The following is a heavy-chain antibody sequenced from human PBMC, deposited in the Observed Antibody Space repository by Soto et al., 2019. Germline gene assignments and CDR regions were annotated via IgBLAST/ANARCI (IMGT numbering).Heavy chain of an antibody. CDR2: IYYSGST. Sequence: PSEPLSLTCTVSGGSISSGDYYWSWIRQPPGKGLEWIGYIYYSGSTYYNPSLKSRVTISVDTSKNQFSLKLSSGTAADTAVYYCARERPDGSRLDPWGQGTLVTSPQ. D-gene: IGHD6-13*01. V-gene: IGHV4-30-4*01. CDR3: ARERPDGSRLDP. J-gene: IGHJ5*02. CDR1: GGSISSGDYY.